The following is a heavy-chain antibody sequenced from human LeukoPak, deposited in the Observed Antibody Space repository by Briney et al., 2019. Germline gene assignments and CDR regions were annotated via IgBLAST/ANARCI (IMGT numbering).Heavy chain of an antibody. CDR3: AKAEGQDIVVVPAAYYYYGMDV. D-gene: IGHD2-2*01. V-gene: IGHV3-23*01. J-gene: IGHJ6*02. CDR1: GFTFSSYA. CDR2: ISGIGGST. Sequence: GGSLRLSCAASGFTFSSYAMSWVRQAPGKGLEWVSAISGIGGSTYYADSVKGRFTISRDNSKNTLYLQMNSLRAEDTAVYYCAKAEGQDIVVVPAAYYYYGMDVWGQGTTVTVSS.